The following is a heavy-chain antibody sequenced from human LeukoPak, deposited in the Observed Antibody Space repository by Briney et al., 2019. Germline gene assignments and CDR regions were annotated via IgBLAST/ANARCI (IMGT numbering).Heavy chain of an antibody. J-gene: IGHJ3*02. CDR3: ARHNDPLTDYSAYPFDI. D-gene: IGHD3-9*01. Sequence: SETLSLTCTVSGGSISNYYWSWIRQPPGKGLEWIGYIYYSGSTNYNPSLESRVTMSVDTSKNQFSLKLGSVTAADTAVYYCARHNDPLTDYSAYPFDIWGQGTMVTVSS. V-gene: IGHV4-59*08. CDR2: IYYSGST. CDR1: GGSISNYY.